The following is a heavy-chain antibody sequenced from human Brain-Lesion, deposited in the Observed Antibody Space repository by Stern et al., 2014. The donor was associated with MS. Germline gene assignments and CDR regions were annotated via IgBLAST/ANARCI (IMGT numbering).Heavy chain of an antibody. CDR3: AKKKVNPMPLTY. CDR2: INPNTGAT. J-gene: IGHJ4*02. Sequence: QDQLVQSGAEVKKPGASVTVSCTPSGYTVSGHYIDWVRQAPGQGPEWMGLINPNTGATIYAQNFRGRVTLTRDTSPTPVYLALNRLKPDATALYYCAKKKVNPMPLTYWGQGPLVPVPS. V-gene: IGHV1-2*06. CDR1: GYTVSGHY. D-gene: IGHD2-2*01.